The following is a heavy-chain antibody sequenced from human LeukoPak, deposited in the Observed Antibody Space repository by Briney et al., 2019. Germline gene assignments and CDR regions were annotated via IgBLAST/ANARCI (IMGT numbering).Heavy chain of an antibody. CDR1: GGSISSGGYS. CDR3: ARDATDYGDYGYYYYYMDV. CDR2: IYTSGST. J-gene: IGHJ6*03. D-gene: IGHD4-17*01. Sequence: SETLSLTCAVSGGSISSGGYSWSWIRQPAGKGLEWIGRIYTSGSTNYNPSLKSRVTISVDTSKNQFSLKLSSVTAADTAVYYCARDATDYGDYGYYYYYMDVWGKGTTVTVSS. V-gene: IGHV4-61*02.